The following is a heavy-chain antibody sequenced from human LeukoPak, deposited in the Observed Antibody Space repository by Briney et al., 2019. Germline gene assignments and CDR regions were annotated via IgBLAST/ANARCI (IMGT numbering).Heavy chain of an antibody. J-gene: IGHJ4*02. CDR3: ARNYYDSSGYYYVFDY. CDR2: IYYSGST. Sequence: SETLSLTCTVSGGSISSGGYYWSWIRQHPGKGLEWIGYIYYSGSTYYNPSPKSRVTISVDTSKNQFSLKLSSVTAADTAVYYCARNYYDSSGYYYVFDYWGQGTLVTVSS. CDR1: GGSISSGGYY. V-gene: IGHV4-31*03. D-gene: IGHD3-22*01.